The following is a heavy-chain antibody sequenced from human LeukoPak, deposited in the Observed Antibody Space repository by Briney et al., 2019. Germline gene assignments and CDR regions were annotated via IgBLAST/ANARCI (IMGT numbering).Heavy chain of an antibody. V-gene: IGHV4-31*03. CDR3: ARDQMVGAIDY. J-gene: IGHJ4*02. D-gene: IGHD1-26*01. Sequence: TLSLTCTVSGGSISSGGYYWSWIRQHPGKGLEWIGYIYYSGSTYYNPSLKSRVTISVDTSKNQFSLKLSSVTAADTAVYYCARDQMVGAIDYWGQGTLVTVSS. CDR2: IYYSGST. CDR1: GGSISSGGYY.